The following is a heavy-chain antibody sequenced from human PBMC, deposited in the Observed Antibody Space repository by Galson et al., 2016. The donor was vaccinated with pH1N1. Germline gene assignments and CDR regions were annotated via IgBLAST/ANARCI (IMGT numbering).Heavy chain of an antibody. V-gene: IGHV4-39*01. CDR1: GGSISSGGYY. CDR3: ASTYCGGDCHILDY. Sequence: SETLSLTCTVSGGSISSGGYYWSWIRQPPGKGLEWIGSIYYSGSTNYNPSLKSRVTISVDTSKNQFSLKLSSVTAADTAVYYCASTYCGGDCHILDYWGQGTLVTVSS. D-gene: IGHD2-21*01. J-gene: IGHJ4*02. CDR2: IYYSGST.